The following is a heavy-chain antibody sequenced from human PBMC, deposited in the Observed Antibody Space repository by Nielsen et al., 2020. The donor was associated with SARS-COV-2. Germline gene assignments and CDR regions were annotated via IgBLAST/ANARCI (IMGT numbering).Heavy chain of an antibody. V-gene: IGHV3-20*01. CDR3: ARAADSSGLNDY. J-gene: IGHJ4*02. D-gene: IGHD3-22*01. Sequence: VRQMPGKGLEWVSNINWNGGSTGYADSVKGRFTISRDNAKNSLYLQMNSLRAEDTAFYHCARAADSSGLNDYWGQGTLVTVSS. CDR2: INWNGGST.